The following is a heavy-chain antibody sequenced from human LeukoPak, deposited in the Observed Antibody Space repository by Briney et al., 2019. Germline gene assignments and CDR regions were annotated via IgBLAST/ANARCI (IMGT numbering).Heavy chain of an antibody. CDR2: IIPILGIA. D-gene: IGHD4-17*01. J-gene: IGHJ4*02. Sequence: ASVKVSCKASGGTFSSYAISWVRQAPGQGLEWMGRIIPILGIANYAQKFQGRVTITADKSTSTAYMELSSLRSEDTAVYYCATTHGDYVLHYYFDYWGQGTLVTVSS. CDR3: ATTHGDYVLHYYFDY. V-gene: IGHV1-69*04. CDR1: GGTFSSYA.